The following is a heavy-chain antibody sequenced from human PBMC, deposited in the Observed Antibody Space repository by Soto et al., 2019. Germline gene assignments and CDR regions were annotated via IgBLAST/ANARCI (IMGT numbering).Heavy chain of an antibody. CDR1: GDTFSFYT. CDR3: AASYGSGYRAFDY. D-gene: IGHD3-10*01. V-gene: IGHV1-69*02. CDR2: INPIVSMS. Sequence: QVQLVQSGTEVKKPGSSVKVSCKASGDTFSFYTINWVRQAPGLGLEWVGRINPIVSMSNYAQKFQGRVSLTAEKSTSTAYMELRILLSDDTARYFCAASYGSGYRAFDYWGQGALVIVSS. J-gene: IGHJ4*02.